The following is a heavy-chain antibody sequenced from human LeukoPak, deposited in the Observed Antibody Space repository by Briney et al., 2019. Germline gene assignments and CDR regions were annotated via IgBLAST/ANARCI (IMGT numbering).Heavy chain of an antibody. Sequence: GGSLRLSCAASGFTFSSYGMHWVRQAPGKGLEWVAVISYHGSNENYADSVKGRFTISRDNSKNTLYLQMNSLRAEDTAVYYCAKGRDGYNYDAFDIWGQGTMVTVSS. V-gene: IGHV3-30*18. D-gene: IGHD5-24*01. CDR1: GFTFSSYG. J-gene: IGHJ3*02. CDR3: AKGRDGYNYDAFDI. CDR2: ISYHGSNE.